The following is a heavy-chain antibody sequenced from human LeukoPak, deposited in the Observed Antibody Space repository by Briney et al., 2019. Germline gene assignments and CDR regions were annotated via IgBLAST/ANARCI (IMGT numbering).Heavy chain of an antibody. CDR1: GGSISSYY. CDR2: IYYSGST. J-gene: IGHJ4*02. CDR3: ARGSDYRGYCSSTSCHTFDY. D-gene: IGHD2-2*02. Sequence: PSETLSLTCTVSGGSISSYYWSWIRQPPGKGLEWIGYIYYSGSTNYNPSLKSRVTISVDTSKNQFSLKLNSVTAADTAVYYCARGSDYRGYCSSTSCHTFDYWGQGTLVTVSS. V-gene: IGHV4-59*01.